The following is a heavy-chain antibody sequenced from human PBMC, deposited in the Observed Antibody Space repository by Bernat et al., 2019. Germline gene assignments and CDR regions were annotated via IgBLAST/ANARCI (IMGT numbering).Heavy chain of an antibody. CDR2: ISYDGSNK. CDR3: AREYSSSSGPRNYFDY. D-gene: IGHD6-6*01. CDR1: GFTFSSYA. J-gene: IGHJ4*02. Sequence: QVQLVESGGGVVQPGRSLRLSCAASGFTFSSYAMHWVRQAPGKGLEWVAVISYDGSNKYYADSVKGRFTSSSDNSKNTLYLQMNSLRAEDTAVYYCAREYSSSSGPRNYFDYWGQGTLVTVSS. V-gene: IGHV3-30*01.